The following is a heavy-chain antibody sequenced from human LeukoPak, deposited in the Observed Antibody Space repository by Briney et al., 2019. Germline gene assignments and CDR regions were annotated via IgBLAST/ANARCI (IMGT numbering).Heavy chain of an antibody. CDR1: GGSVSSGSYY. D-gene: IGHD4-17*01. CDR3: ATLNDYGDQRGVYGMDV. J-gene: IGHJ6*02. Sequence: SETLSLTCTVSGGSVSSGSYYWSWIRQPPGKGLEWIGYIYYSGSTNYNPSLKSRVTISVDTSKNQFSLKLSSVTAADTAVYYCATLNDYGDQRGVYGMDVWGQGTTVTVSS. CDR2: IYYSGST. V-gene: IGHV4-61*01.